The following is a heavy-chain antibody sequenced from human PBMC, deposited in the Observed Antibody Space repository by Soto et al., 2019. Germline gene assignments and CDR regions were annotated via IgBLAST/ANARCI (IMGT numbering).Heavy chain of an antibody. Sequence: QVQLQQWGAGLLKPSETLSLTCAVYGGSFSGYYWSWIRQPPGKGLEWIGEINHSGSTNYNPSLKSRVTISVDTSKNQFSLQLSSVTAADTAVYYCARGQYCSGGSCYRYYFDYWGQGTLVTVSS. CDR3: ARGQYCSGGSCYRYYFDY. J-gene: IGHJ4*02. CDR2: INHSGST. CDR1: GGSFSGYY. V-gene: IGHV4-34*01. D-gene: IGHD2-15*01.